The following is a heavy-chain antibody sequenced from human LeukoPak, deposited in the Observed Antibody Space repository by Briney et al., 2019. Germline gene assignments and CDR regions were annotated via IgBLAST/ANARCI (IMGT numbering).Heavy chain of an antibody. CDR3: ARGAPNNNFDWLLGIHAPLDYFDY. V-gene: IGHV1-69*13. D-gene: IGHD3-9*01. Sequence: ASVKVSCKPTGDTCSGDAISRVRQAPGQGLKWMGGIIPIFGTANYAQKFQGRVTITADESTSTAYMELSSLRSEDTAVYYCARGAPNNNFDWLLGIHAPLDYFDYWGQGTLVTVSS. CDR2: IIPIFGTA. J-gene: IGHJ4*02. CDR1: GDTCSGDA.